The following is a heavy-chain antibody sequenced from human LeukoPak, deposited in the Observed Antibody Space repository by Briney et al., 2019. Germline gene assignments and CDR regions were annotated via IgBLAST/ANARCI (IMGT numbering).Heavy chain of an antibody. V-gene: IGHV3-7*04. CDR1: GFAFSSYW. J-gene: IGHJ6*02. CDR3: ARGSSRWYWYYYYGMDV. CDR2: IKQDGSEK. D-gene: IGHD6-13*01. Sequence: GGSLRLSCAASGFAFSSYWMSWVRQAPGKGLEWVANIKQDGSEKYYVDSVKGRFTISRDNAKNSLYLQMNSLRAEDTAVYYCARGSSRWYWYYYYGMDVWGQGTTVTVS.